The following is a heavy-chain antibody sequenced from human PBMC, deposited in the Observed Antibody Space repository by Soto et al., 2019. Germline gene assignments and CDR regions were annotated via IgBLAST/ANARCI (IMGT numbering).Heavy chain of an antibody. V-gene: IGHV3-66*01. D-gene: IGHD3-9*01. CDR2: IYSGGST. Sequence: GGSLRLSCAASGFTVSSNYMSWVRQAPGKGLEWVSVIYSGGSTYYADSVKGRFTISRDNSKNTLYLQMNSLRAEDTAVYYCARGYNYDILTWENWFDPWGQGTLVTVSS. CDR3: ARGYNYDILTWENWFDP. CDR1: GFTVSSNY. J-gene: IGHJ5*02.